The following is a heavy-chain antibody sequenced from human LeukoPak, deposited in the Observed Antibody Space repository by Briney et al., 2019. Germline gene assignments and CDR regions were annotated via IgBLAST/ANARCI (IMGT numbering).Heavy chain of an antibody. D-gene: IGHD6-19*01. CDR2: INAGNGNT. CDR1: GYTFTDYY. Sequence: ASVKVSCKASGYTFTDYYIHWVRQAPGQGLEWMGWINAGNGNTKYSQKFQGRVTITRDTSASTAYMELSSLRSEDTAVYYCARKGSSVAGLDYWGQGTLVTVSS. V-gene: IGHV1/OR15-3*02. CDR3: ARKGSSVAGLDY. J-gene: IGHJ4*02.